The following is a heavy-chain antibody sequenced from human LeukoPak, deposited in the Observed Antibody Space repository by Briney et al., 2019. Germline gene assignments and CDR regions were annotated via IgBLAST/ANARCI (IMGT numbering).Heavy chain of an antibody. D-gene: IGHD3-10*01. CDR1: GFTVSSNY. CDR3: AKGVTVRGALDY. Sequence: GGSLRLSCAASGFTVSSNYMSWVRQAPGKGLEWVSAISGSGGSTYYADSVKGRFTISRDNSKNTLYLQMNSLRAENTAVYYCAKGVTVRGALDYWGQGTLVTVSS. V-gene: IGHV3-23*01. CDR2: ISGSGGST. J-gene: IGHJ4*02.